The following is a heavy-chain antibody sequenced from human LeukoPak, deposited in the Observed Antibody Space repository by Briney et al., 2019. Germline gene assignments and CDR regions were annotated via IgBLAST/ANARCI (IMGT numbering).Heavy chain of an antibody. CDR3: TTNEYYYYYMDV. D-gene: IGHD1-1*01. J-gene: IGHJ6*03. CDR1: GFTFSNAW. V-gene: IGHV3-15*01. CDR2: IKSKTGGGTT. Sequence: GGSLRLSCAASGFTFSNAWMSWVRQAPGKGLEWVGRIKSKTGGGTTDYAAPVKGRFTISKDDSKNTLYLQMNSLKTEDTAVYYCTTNEYYYYYMDVWGKGTTVTVSS.